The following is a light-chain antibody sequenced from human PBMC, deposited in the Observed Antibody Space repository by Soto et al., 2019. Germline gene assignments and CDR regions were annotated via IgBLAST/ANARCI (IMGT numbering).Light chain of an antibody. CDR3: EAWDDSLNGPV. V-gene: IGLV1-44*01. Sequence: QSVLTQPPSASGTPGQKITISCSGSTSDIGSNTVNWYQQVPGTTPKLLIYANNQRPSGIPDRFSGSKSGTSASLAISGLQSEDEADYSCEAWDDSLNGPVFGGGTKLTVL. CDR2: ANN. CDR1: TSDIGSNT. J-gene: IGLJ3*02.